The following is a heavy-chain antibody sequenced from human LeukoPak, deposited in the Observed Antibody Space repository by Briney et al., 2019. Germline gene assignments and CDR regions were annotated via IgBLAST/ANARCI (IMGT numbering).Heavy chain of an antibody. V-gene: IGHV4-31*02. Sequence: NWIRQHPGKGLEWIGYIYYSGSTYYNPSLKSRVTISVDTSKNQFSLKLSSVTAADTAVYYCARETSWRYFDYWGQGTLVTVSS. CDR3: ARETSWRYFDY. CDR2: IYYSGST. J-gene: IGHJ4*02.